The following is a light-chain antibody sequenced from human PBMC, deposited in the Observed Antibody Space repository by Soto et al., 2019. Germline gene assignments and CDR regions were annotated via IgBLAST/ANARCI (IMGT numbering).Light chain of an antibody. J-gene: IGKJ4*01. CDR3: QQYEALVLS. CDR1: QDITDY. CDR2: DAS. Sequence: DIQMTQSPSSLSASVGDRVTITCQASQDITDYLNWYQQKPGKAARLLIYDASNLETGVPPRFSGSGSGTDFTFTISSLQPEDIATYYCQQYEALVLSFGGGTKVEIK. V-gene: IGKV1-33*01.